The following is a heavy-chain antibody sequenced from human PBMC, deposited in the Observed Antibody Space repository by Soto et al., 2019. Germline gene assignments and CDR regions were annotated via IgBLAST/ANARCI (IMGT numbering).Heavy chain of an antibody. Sequence: EVQVVESGGGLVQPGGSLRLSCAASGFSVTNNYMSWVRQAPGNGLVWLSIIDIASNTYYADSVKDRFTVSRENSRNTLYLHMDSLRAEDTAAYYCARGRGSTGYLGREHYLDYWGQGALVTVSP. V-gene: IGHV3-66*01. D-gene: IGHD2-2*01. CDR2: IDIASNT. CDR1: GFSVTNNY. CDR3: ARGRGSTGYLGREHYLDY. J-gene: IGHJ4*02.